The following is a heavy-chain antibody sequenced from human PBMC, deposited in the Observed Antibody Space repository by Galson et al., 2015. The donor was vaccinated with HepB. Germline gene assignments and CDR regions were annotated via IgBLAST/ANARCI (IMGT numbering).Heavy chain of an antibody. CDR1: RFTFSSYA. V-gene: IGHV3-23*01. CDR2: ISGSDAGT. J-gene: IGHJ5*02. D-gene: IGHD6-19*01. Sequence: SLRLSCAASRFTFSSYAMSWVRQAPGKGLEWVSAISGSDAGTYYADSVKGRFTISRDNSKNTLYLQMKSLRAEDTAVYYCAKDHRGIGGGWLGYNWFDPWGQGTLVTVSS. CDR3: AKDHRGIGGGWLGYNWFDP.